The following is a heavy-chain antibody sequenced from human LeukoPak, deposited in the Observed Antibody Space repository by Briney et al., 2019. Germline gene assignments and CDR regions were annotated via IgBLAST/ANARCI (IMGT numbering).Heavy chain of an antibody. V-gene: IGHV4-38-2*02. CDR3: ARDHLANLASRLFDP. Sequence: KPSETLSLTCAVFGGSFSGYYWNWIRQPPGKGLEWIGSIYHSGRTYYNPSLKSRVTISVDTSKNQFSLKLSSVTAADTAVYYCARDHLANLASRLFDPWGQGTLVTVSS. J-gene: IGHJ5*02. D-gene: IGHD3-3*01. CDR2: IYHSGRT. CDR1: GGSFSGYY.